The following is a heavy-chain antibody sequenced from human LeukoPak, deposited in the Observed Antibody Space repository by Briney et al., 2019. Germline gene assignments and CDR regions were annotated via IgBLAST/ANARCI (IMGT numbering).Heavy chain of an antibody. V-gene: IGHV3-74*01. CDR1: GFPFSNYW. CDR3: ARGYYSSSRIDY. D-gene: IGHD6-13*01. Sequence: GGSLRLSCAASGFPFSNYWMHWVRQAPGKGLVWVPRVNSDGSTTNYADSVKGRFTISRDNAENTLYMRMNSLRPEDTAVYYCARGYYSSSRIDYWGQGTLVTVSS. J-gene: IGHJ4*02. CDR2: VNSDGSTT.